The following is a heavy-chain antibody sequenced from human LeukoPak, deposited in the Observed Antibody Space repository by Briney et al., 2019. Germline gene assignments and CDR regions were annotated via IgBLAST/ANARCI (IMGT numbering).Heavy chain of an antibody. J-gene: IGHJ4*02. D-gene: IGHD6-13*01. Sequence: TSETLSLTCTVSGYSISSGYYWGWIRQPPGKGLEWIGSIYHSGSTYYNPSLKSRVTISVDTSKNQFSLKLSSVTAADTAVYYCARSRIAAAGKPTSYWGQGTLVTVSS. V-gene: IGHV4-38-2*02. CDR2: IYHSGST. CDR3: ARSRIAAAGKPTSY. CDR1: GYSISSGYY.